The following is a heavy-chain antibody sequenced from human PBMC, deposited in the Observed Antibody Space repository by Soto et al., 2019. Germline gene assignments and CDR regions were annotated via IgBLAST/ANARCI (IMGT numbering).Heavy chain of an antibody. J-gene: IGHJ4*02. D-gene: IGHD5-12*01. V-gene: IGHV4-34*01. CDR3: ARAPGGGYSGYGHY. CDR1: GGSFSGYY. CDR2: INHSGST. Sequence: SETLSLTCAVYGGSFSGYYWSWIRQPPGKGLEWIGEINHSGSTNYNPSLKSRVTISVDTSKNQFSLKLSSVTAADTAVYYCARAPGGGYSGYGHYWGQGTLVTVSS.